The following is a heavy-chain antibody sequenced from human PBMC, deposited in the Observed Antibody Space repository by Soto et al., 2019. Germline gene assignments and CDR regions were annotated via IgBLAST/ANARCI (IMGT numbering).Heavy chain of an antibody. CDR2: IIPIFGTA. Sequence: AASVKVSCKASGGTFSSYAISWVRQAPGQGLEWMGGIIPIFGTANYAQKFQGRVTITADESTSTAYMELSSLRSEDTAVYYCARDLPRPGSCCTTSFDYWGQGTLVTVSS. V-gene: IGHV1-69*13. CDR3: ARDLPRPGSCCTTSFDY. CDR1: GGTFSSYA. J-gene: IGHJ4*02. D-gene: IGHD2-15*01.